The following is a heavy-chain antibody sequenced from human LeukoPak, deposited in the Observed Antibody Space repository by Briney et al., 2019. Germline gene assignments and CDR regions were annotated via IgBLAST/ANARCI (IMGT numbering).Heavy chain of an antibody. J-gene: IGHJ3*02. V-gene: IGHV4-59*01. CDR1: GGSISSYY. Sequence: SETLSLTCTVSGGSISSYYWSWIRQPPGKGLEWIGYIYYSGSTNYNPSLKSRVTISVDTSKNQFSLKLSSVTAADTAVYYCARSYSSSLRKTKPNAFDIWGQGTMVTVSS. D-gene: IGHD6-6*01. CDR3: ARSYSSSLRKTKPNAFDI. CDR2: IYYSGST.